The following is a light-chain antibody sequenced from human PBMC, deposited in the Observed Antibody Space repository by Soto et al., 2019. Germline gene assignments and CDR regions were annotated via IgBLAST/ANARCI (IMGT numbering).Light chain of an antibody. J-gene: IGKJ4*01. V-gene: IGKV3-20*01. CDR2: GAS. CDR3: QQYCSAPPLT. CDR1: QSVSSSY. Sequence: EIVLTQSPGTLSLSPGERATLSYRASQSVSSSYLAWYQQKPCPAPRLLIYGASSRATGIPDRFSGSGSGTAFPLTISRLEPEAFGVYYCQQYCSAPPLTFGGGTKVESK.